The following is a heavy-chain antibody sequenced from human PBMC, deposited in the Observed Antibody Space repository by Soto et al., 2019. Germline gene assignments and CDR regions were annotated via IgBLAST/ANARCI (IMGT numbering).Heavy chain of an antibody. V-gene: IGHV1-24*01. CDR3: ARDLYDLRGYSYGTIDY. J-gene: IGHJ4*02. CDR1: GYTLTELS. CDR2: FDPEDGET. D-gene: IGHD3-16*02. Sequence: ASVKVSCKVSGYTLTELSMHWVRQAPGKGLEWMGGFDPEDGETIYAQKFQGRVTMTRDTSTSTVYMELSSLRSEDTAVYYCARDLYDLRGYSYGTIDYWGQGTLVTVSS.